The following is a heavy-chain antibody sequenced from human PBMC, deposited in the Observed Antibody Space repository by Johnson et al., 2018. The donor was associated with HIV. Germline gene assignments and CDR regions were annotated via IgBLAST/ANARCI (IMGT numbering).Heavy chain of an antibody. CDR1: GITVSSNY. Sequence: VQLVESGGGLAQPGGSLRLSCAASGITVSSNYMSWVRQAPGKGLEWVSVIYSGGGTYYADSVKGRFTISRDNAKNSLFLQMNSLRAEDTAVYYCARVGANFDAFDIWGQGTMVTVSS. V-gene: IGHV3-66*01. CDR3: ARVGANFDAFDI. CDR2: IYSGGGT. D-gene: IGHD4/OR15-4a*01. J-gene: IGHJ3*02.